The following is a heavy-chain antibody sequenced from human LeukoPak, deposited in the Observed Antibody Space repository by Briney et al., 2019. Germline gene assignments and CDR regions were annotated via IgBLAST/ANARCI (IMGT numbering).Heavy chain of an antibody. V-gene: IGHV3-21*01. CDR2: ISSSSSYI. CDR3: VRDGYSYGFMLAFDI. J-gene: IGHJ3*02. D-gene: IGHD5-18*01. CDR1: GFTFSSYS. Sequence: GGSLTLSCAASGFTFSSYSMNWDSQAQGKGLEWVSSISSSSSYIYYADSVKGRFTISRDNAKNSLYLQRNSLRAEDTAVYYCVRDGYSYGFMLAFDIWGLGTRVTVSS.